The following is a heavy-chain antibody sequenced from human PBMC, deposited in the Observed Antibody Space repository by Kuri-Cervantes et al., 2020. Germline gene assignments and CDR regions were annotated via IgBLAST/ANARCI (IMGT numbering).Heavy chain of an antibody. V-gene: IGHV3-7*03. CDR2: IKQDGSDK. Sequence: GESLKISCAASGFTFSSNWMSWVRQAPGKGLEWVAGIKQDGSDKYYADSVKGRFTISRDNSKNTLYLQMNSLRAEDTAVYYCAKGSYFSDYWGQGTLVTVSS. CDR3: AKGSYFSDY. J-gene: IGHJ4*02. CDR1: GFTFSSNW. D-gene: IGHD1-26*01.